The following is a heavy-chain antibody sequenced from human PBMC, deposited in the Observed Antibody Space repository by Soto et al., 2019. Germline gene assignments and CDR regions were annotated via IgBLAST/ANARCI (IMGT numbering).Heavy chain of an antibody. CDR1: GFTFSSYW. CDR3: ARGGPYGSGSYYLNY. D-gene: IGHD3-10*01. J-gene: IGHJ4*02. CDR2: INQDGSEK. Sequence: GGSLRLSCAASGFTFSSYWMTWVRQAPGKGLEWVADINQDGSEKYYVDSVKGRFTVSRDNAKNPLFLQMNNLTAEETAVYFCARGGPYGSGSYYLNYWGQGTLVTVSS. V-gene: IGHV3-7*04.